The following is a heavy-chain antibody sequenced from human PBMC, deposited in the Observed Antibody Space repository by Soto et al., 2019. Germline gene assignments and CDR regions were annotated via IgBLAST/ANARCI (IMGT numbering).Heavy chain of an antibody. D-gene: IGHD2-2*01. CDR2: ISYDGSDK. J-gene: IGHJ6*02. V-gene: IGHV3-30*18. CDR3: AKVTGYCSSSSCRRDYYYYYGMDV. CDR1: GFTCSNYG. Sequence: GGSLRLSCAVSGFTCSNYGMHWGRKAPGKGLEGVAVISYDGSDKYYADSVKGRFSISRDNSKNTLYLQMNSLRAEDTAVYYCAKVTGYCSSSSCRRDYYYYYGMDVWGQGTTVTVSS.